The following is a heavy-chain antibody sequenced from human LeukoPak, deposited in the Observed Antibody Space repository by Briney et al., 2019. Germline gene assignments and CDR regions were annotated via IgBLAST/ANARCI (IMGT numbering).Heavy chain of an antibody. CDR2: ISAYNGNT. J-gene: IGHJ4*02. D-gene: IGHD3-3*01. Sequence: ASVKVSCKASGYTFTSYGISWVRQAPGQGLEWMGWISAYNGNTNYAQKFQGRVTMTEDTSTDTAYMELSSLRSEDTAVYYCATVGNDYDFWSGYFGYWGQGTLVTVSS. CDR1: GYTFTSYG. V-gene: IGHV1-18*01. CDR3: ATVGNDYDFWSGYFGY.